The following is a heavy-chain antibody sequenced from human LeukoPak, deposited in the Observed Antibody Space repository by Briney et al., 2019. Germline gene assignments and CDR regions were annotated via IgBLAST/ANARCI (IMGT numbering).Heavy chain of an antibody. D-gene: IGHD3-22*01. CDR2: IWYDGSNK. Sequence: GGSLRLSCAASGFTLSSYGMHWVRQAPGKGLEWVAVIWYDGSNKYYADSVRGRFTISRDNSKNTLYLQMNSLRAEDTAVYYCARDRLISRGANYDSSGYWDWGQGTLVTVSS. CDR1: GFTLSSYG. CDR3: ARDRLISRGANYDSSGYWD. V-gene: IGHV3-33*08. J-gene: IGHJ4*02.